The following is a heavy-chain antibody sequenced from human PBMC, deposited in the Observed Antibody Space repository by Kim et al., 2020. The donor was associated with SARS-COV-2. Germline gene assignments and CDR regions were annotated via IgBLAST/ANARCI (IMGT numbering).Heavy chain of an antibody. J-gene: IGHJ6*02. CDR3: ARGGEYYDILTGRSLGDYYYYYGMDV. CDR2: IIPIFGTA. D-gene: IGHD3-9*01. Sequence: SVKVSCKASGGTFSSYAISWVRQAPGQGLEWMGGIIPIFGTANYAQKFQGRVTITADESTSTAYMELSSLRSEDTAVYYCARGGEYYDILTGRSLGDYYYYYGMDVWGQGTTVTVSS. V-gene: IGHV1-69*13. CDR1: GGTFSSYA.